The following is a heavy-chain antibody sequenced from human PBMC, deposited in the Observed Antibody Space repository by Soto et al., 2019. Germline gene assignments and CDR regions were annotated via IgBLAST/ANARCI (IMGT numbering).Heavy chain of an antibody. CDR3: AKDTCRSGGSCPTWFDP. D-gene: IGHD2-15*01. CDR2: ISWNSGSI. Sequence: DVQLVESGGGLVQPGRSLRLSCAASEFTFDDYAMHWVRQAPGKGLEWVSGISWNSGSIGYADSVKGRFTISRDNAKNSLYLQMNSLRAEDTALYYCAKDTCRSGGSCPTWFDPWGQGTLVTVSS. CDR1: EFTFDDYA. J-gene: IGHJ5*02. V-gene: IGHV3-9*01.